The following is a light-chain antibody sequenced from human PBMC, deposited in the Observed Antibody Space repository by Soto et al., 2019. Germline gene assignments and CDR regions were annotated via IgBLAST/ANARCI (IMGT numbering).Light chain of an antibody. CDR2: LGS. CDR1: RSLLHTNGHTY. CDR3: MQALQTPT. J-gene: IGKJ3*01. V-gene: IGKV2-28*01. Sequence: DIVMTQSPLSLTVTPGDPASISCRSSRSLLHTNGHTYLDWYLQKPGRSPQLLLYLGSNRACGGPDRFSGRGSGTDFSLKISRVEAEDVGVYYCMQALQTPTFGPGTKVDIK.